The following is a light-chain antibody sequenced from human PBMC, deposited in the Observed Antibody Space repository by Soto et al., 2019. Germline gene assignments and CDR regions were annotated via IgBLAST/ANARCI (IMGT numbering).Light chain of an antibody. CDR2: GAS. V-gene: IGKV3-20*01. Sequence: EIVLTQSPGTLSLSPGERAALSCRASQSVNNDYLAWYHQKPGRAPRLVIYGASKRATGIPDRFSGSGSGTDFTLTISRLEPEDVAVYYCQQYGSSPWTFGQGTNVEIK. CDR1: QSVNNDY. CDR3: QQYGSSPWT. J-gene: IGKJ1*01.